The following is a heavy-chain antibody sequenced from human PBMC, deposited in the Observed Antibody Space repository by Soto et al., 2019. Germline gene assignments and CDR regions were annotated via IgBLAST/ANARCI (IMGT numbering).Heavy chain of an antibody. D-gene: IGHD1-1*01. J-gene: IGHJ5*02. CDR1: GGSISSSSYY. Sequence: QLQLQESGPGLVKPSETLSLTCTVSGGSISSSSYYWGWIRQPPGKGLEWIGSIYYSGSTYNNPSLKSRVTISVDTSKNQFSLKLSSVTAADTAVYYCARLGYWNAAFDPWGQGTLVTVSS. CDR2: IYYSGST. V-gene: IGHV4-39*01. CDR3: ARLGYWNAAFDP.